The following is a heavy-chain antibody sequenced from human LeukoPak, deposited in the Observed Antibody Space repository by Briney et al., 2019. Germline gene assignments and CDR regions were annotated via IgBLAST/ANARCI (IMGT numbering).Heavy chain of an antibody. Sequence: SETLSLTCTVSGGSISRNSHYWGWLRQPPGKGLEWIGSIYYSGSTYYNPSLEGRATMSVDTSRTQFSLKLNSVTAADTAVYYCARDRPGYDYVWGSYRYRVDAFDIWGQGTMVTVSS. CDR1: GGSISRNSHY. V-gene: IGHV4-39*07. D-gene: IGHD3-16*02. CDR2: IYYSGST. CDR3: ARDRPGYDYVWGSYRYRVDAFDI. J-gene: IGHJ3*02.